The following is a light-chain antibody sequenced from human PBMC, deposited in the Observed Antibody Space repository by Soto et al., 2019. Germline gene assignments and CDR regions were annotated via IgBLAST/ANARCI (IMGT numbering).Light chain of an antibody. J-gene: IGLJ1*01. V-gene: IGLV3-25*02. CDR1: ALPKQY. CDR3: QSADSSGTFYV. Sequence: SYELTQPHSVSVATAQTGPRTTCSGDALPKQYAYWYQQKPGQAPVLVIYKDSERPSGIPERFSGSSSGTTVTLTISGVQAEDEADYYCQSADSSGTFYVFGTGTKVTVL. CDR2: KDS.